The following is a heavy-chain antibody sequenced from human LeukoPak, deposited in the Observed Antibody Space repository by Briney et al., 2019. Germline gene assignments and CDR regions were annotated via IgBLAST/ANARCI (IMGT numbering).Heavy chain of an antibody. Sequence: PSETLSLTCAVYGGSFSGYYWSWIRQPPGKGLEWIGEINRSGSTNYNPSLKSRVTISVDTSKNQFSLKLSSVTAADTAVYYCARRKTTTVAKVYYYYMDVWGKGTTVTVSS. V-gene: IGHV4-34*01. CDR1: GGSFSGYY. J-gene: IGHJ6*03. D-gene: IGHD4-23*01. CDR2: INRSGST. CDR3: ARRKTTTVAKVYYYYMDV.